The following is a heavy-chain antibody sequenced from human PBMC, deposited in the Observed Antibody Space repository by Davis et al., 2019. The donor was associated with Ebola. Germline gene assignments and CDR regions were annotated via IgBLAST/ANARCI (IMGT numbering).Heavy chain of an antibody. D-gene: IGHD3-16*01. V-gene: IGHV3-7*03. Sequence: PGGSLRLSCVVSGITSSTHWMGWVRQAPGKGLEWVANMNQDGNKKYYVDSVKGRFSVSRDNAKNSLYLQMDSLRAEDTAVYFCARSAYWGFDYWGQGTLVTVSS. J-gene: IGHJ4*02. CDR2: MNQDGNKK. CDR1: GITSSTHW. CDR3: ARSAYWGFDY.